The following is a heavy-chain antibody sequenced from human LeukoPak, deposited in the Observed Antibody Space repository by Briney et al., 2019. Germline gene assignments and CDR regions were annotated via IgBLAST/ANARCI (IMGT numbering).Heavy chain of an antibody. CDR2: IYTSGST. J-gene: IGHJ4*02. CDR3: ARGPGGAFGMDY. Sequence: PSETLSLTCTVPGGSISSSSYYWSWIRQPAGKGLEWIGRIYTSGSTNYNPSLKSRVTVSVDTSKNQFSLKLSSVTAADTAVYYCARGPGGAFGMDYWGQGTLVTVSS. V-gene: IGHV4-61*02. CDR1: GGSISSSSYY. D-gene: IGHD3-10*01.